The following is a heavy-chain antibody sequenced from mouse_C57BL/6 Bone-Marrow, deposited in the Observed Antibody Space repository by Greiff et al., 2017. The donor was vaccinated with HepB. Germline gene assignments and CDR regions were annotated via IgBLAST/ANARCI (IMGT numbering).Heavy chain of an antibody. V-gene: IGHV5-17*01. J-gene: IGHJ3*01. Sequence: EVQVVESGGGLVKPGGSLKLSCAASGFTFSDYGMHWVRQAPEKGLEWVAYISSGSSTIYYADTVKGRFTISRDNAKNTLFLQMTSLRSEDTAMYYCARHYYGSSAWFAYWGQGTLVTVSA. CDR2: ISSGSSTI. CDR1: GFTFSDYG. D-gene: IGHD1-1*01. CDR3: ARHYYGSSAWFAY.